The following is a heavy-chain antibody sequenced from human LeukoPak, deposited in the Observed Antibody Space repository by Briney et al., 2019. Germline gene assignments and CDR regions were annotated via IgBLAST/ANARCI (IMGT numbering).Heavy chain of an antibody. CDR2: IYHSGST. CDR3: ARDSMATIANLDY. V-gene: IGHV4-38-2*02. J-gene: IGHJ4*02. D-gene: IGHD5-24*01. Sequence: SETLSLTCTVSGYSISSGYYWGWIRQPPGKGLEWIGSIYHSGSTYYNPSLKSRVTISVDTSKNQFSLKLSPVTAADTAVYYCARDSMATIANLDYWGQGTLVTVSS. CDR1: GYSISSGYY.